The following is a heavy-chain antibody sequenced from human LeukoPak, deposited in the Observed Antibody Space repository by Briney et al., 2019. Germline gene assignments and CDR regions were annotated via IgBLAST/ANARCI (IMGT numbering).Heavy chain of an antibody. CDR2: IFPTDSDT. CDR1: GYSFSTYR. D-gene: IGHD3-16*01. CDR3: ARDKRRGRIALDL. J-gene: IGHJ3*01. Sequence: GESLKISCKGSGYSFSTYRIVWVRQMPGKGLEWMGIIFPTDSDTRYSPSFQGQVTISADKAISTAYLQWSSLKASDTAMYFCARDKRRGRIALDLWGQGTMVTVSS. V-gene: IGHV5-51*01.